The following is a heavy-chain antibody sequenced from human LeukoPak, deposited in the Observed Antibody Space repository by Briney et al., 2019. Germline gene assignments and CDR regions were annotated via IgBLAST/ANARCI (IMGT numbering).Heavy chain of an antibody. D-gene: IGHD3-10*01. Sequence: GASVKVSCKASGGTFSSYAISWVRQAPGQGLDWMGGIIPIFGTANYAQKFQGRVTITTVESTSTAYMELSSLRSEDTAVYYCARESRRDNYYGSGSPGGFNYWGQGTLVTVSS. CDR2: IIPIFGTA. V-gene: IGHV1-69*05. CDR1: GGTFSSYA. J-gene: IGHJ4*02. CDR3: ARESRRDNYYGSGSPGGFNY.